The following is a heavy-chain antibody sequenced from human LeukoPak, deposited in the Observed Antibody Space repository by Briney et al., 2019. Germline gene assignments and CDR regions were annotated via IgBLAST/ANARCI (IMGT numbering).Heavy chain of an antibody. Sequence: PGGSLRLSCAASGFTFSDYYMSWIRQAPGKGLEWVSYISSSGSTIYYADSVKGRFTISRDNSRNTVYLQMNSLRAEDTAVYYCAKESPYGDNRLYYFDYWGQGTLVTVSS. CDR1: GFTFSDYY. D-gene: IGHD4-17*01. V-gene: IGHV3-11*01. CDR3: AKESPYGDNRLYYFDY. J-gene: IGHJ4*02. CDR2: ISSSGSTI.